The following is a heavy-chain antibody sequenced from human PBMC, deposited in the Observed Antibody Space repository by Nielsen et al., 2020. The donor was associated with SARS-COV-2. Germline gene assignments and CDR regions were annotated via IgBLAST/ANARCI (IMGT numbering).Heavy chain of an antibody. J-gene: IGHJ4*01. CDR2: ISWNSGSI. CDR3: AKEGEIEYYFDY. V-gene: IGHV3-9*01. CDR1: GFTFDDYA. D-gene: IGHD5-24*01. Sequence: LRLSCAASGFTFDDYAMHWVRQAPGKGLEWVSGISWNSGSIGYADSVKGRFTISRDNAKNSLYLQMNSLRAEDTALYYCAKEGEIEYYFDYWGQGTLVTVSS.